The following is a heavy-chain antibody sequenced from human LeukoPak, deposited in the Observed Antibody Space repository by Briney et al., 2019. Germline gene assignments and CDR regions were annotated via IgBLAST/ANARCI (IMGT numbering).Heavy chain of an antibody. V-gene: IGHV5-51*01. CDR3: ARRGGSSEEYDY. CDR2: IYPGDSDT. Sequence: GESLKISCKGFGYSFTSYWIGWVRQMTGEGLEGMGIIYPGDSDTRYSPSFQGQVTISADKSISTAYLQWSSLKATDTAMYYCARRGGSSEEYDYWGQGTLVTVSS. D-gene: IGHD1-26*01. J-gene: IGHJ4*02. CDR1: GYSFTSYW.